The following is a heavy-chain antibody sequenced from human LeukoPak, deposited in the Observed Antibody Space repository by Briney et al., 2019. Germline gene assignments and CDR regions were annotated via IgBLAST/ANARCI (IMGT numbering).Heavy chain of an antibody. V-gene: IGHV3-43*02. CDR1: GFXFDNYA. J-gene: IGHJ3*02. Sequence: GGSLRLSCAASGFXFDNYAIHWVRQVPGKGLEWVSLISGDGDSTYYPDSVKGRFTISRDNSKNSLYLQMNSLRTEDTALYYCAKDIGADYYYDSSGYFIWGQGTMVTVSS. D-gene: IGHD3-22*01. CDR3: AKDIGADYYYDSSGYFI. CDR2: ISGDGDST.